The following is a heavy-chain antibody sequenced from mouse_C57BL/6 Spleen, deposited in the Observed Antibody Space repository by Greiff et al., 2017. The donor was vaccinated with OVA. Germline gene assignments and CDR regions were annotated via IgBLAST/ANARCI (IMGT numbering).Heavy chain of an antibody. CDR1: GYAFSSSW. V-gene: IGHV1-82*01. CDR2: IYPGDGDT. D-gene: IGHD1-1*01. CDR3: ARSYGSSYHYLDY. J-gene: IGHJ2*01. Sequence: QVQLQQSGPELVKPGASVKISCKASGYAFSSSWMNWVKQRPGKGLEWIGRIYPGDGDTNYNGKFKGKATLTADKSSSTAYMQLSSLTSEDSAVYFCARSYGSSYHYLDYWGQGTTLTVSS.